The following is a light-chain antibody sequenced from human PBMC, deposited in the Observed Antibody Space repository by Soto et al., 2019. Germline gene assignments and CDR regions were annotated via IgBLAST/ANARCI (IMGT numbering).Light chain of an antibody. CDR3: SSYTDRKHLV. CDR2: DVT. CDR1: SSDIGGYNS. J-gene: IGLJ1*01. Sequence: QSALTQSPSASGSPGQSVTISCTGTSSDIGGYNSVSWYQQHPGKAPKVMIYDVTKRPSGVPDRFSGSKSGNTASLTVSALQAADEADYYCSSYTDRKHLVFGTGTKLTVL. V-gene: IGLV2-8*01.